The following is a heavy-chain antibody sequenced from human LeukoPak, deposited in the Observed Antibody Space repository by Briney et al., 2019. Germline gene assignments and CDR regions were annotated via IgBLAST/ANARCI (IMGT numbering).Heavy chain of an antibody. Sequence: PSETLSLTCTVSGGSIGSHYWNWIRQSPGKGLEWLGFISNTGSSNYNPSLESRVTISVGTSKNQFSLKLTSVTPADTAVYYCARDILRGSDPWGQGTLVTVSS. J-gene: IGHJ5*02. CDR2: ISNTGSS. CDR3: ARDILRGSDP. D-gene: IGHD2-2*02. V-gene: IGHV4-59*11. CDR1: GGSIGSHY.